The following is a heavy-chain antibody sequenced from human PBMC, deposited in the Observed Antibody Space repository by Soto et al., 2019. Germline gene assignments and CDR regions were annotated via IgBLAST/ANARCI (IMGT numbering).Heavy chain of an antibody. CDR1: EDMVSNSA. Sequence: GGSLRLACAASEDMVSNSAMNGVLQAQGKGLELVSAISGRGGITYYADSVKGRFTISRDNSKNTLYLQMNSLRAEDTAVYYCAKAEKSSAVAGYFDSWGQGTLLTVPS. CDR2: ISGRGGIT. D-gene: IGHD6-19*01. J-gene: IGHJ4*02. V-gene: IGHV3-23*01. CDR3: AKAEKSSAVAGYFDS.